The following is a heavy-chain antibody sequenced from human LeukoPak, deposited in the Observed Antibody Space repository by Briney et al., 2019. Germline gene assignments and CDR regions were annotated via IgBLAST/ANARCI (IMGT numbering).Heavy chain of an antibody. V-gene: IGHV1-24*01. Sequence: ASVKVSCKVSGYTLTELSMHWVRQAPGKGLEWMGGFDPEDGETIHAQKFQGRVTMTEDTSTDTAYMELSSLRSEDTAVYYCATTTVTRHYMDVWGKGTTVTVSS. J-gene: IGHJ6*03. CDR1: GYTLTELS. CDR3: ATTTVTRHYMDV. CDR2: FDPEDGET. D-gene: IGHD4-17*01.